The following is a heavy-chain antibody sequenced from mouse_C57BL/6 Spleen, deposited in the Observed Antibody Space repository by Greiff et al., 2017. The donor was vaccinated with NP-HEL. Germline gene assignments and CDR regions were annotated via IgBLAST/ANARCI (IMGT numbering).Heavy chain of an antibody. CDR3: AISYGSSRN. Sequence: QVQLKQPGAELVKPGASVKVSCKASGYTFTSYWMHWVKQRPGQGLEWIGRIHPSDSDTNYNQKFKGKATLTVDKSSSTAYMQISSLTSEDSAVYYCAISYGSSRNWGQGTLVTVSA. J-gene: IGHJ3*01. CDR1: GYTFTSYW. D-gene: IGHD1-1*01. V-gene: IGHV1-74*01. CDR2: IHPSDSDT.